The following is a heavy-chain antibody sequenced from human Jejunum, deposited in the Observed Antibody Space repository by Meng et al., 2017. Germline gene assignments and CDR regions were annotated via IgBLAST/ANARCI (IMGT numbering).Heavy chain of an antibody. V-gene: IGHV4-39*01. CDR2: MYYSGGT. J-gene: IGHJ4*02. CDR1: GDSMRISNYY. D-gene: IGHD3-3*01. CDR3: ARSFWNYYYIDY. Sequence: QLQLQESGPGLVKPSETLSLTCTVSGDSMRISNYYWGWIRQPPGKGLEWIGSMYYSGGTYYNPSLKSRVTISVDASKNQFSLKLSSVTAADTAVYYCARSFWNYYYIDYWGQGALVTVSS.